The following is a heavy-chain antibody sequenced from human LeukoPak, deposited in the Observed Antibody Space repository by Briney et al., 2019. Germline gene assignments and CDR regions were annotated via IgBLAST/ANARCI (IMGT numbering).Heavy chain of an antibody. Sequence: SETLSLTCAVYGGSFSGYYWSCIRQPPGKGLEWIGEINHSGSTNYNPSLKSRVTISVDTSKNQFSLKLSSVTAADTAVYYCAGVQSSSSWYYYYYYMDVWGKGTTVTVSS. J-gene: IGHJ6*03. D-gene: IGHD6-13*01. CDR3: AGVQSSSSWYYYYYYMDV. V-gene: IGHV4-34*01. CDR2: INHSGST. CDR1: GGSFSGYY.